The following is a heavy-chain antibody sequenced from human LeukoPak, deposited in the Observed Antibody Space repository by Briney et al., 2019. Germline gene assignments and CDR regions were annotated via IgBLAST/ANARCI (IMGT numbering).Heavy chain of an antibody. CDR1: GFTFSSNW. V-gene: IGHV3-74*01. CDR2: INYDGTSI. Sequence: PGGSLRLSCTASGFTFSSNWMHWVRQVPGKGPVWVSRINYDGTSISYAESVKGRFTTSRDNAKNTLYLQMNSLRAEDTAVYHCARSLSDSWFYFASWGQGTLVTVSS. CDR3: ARSLSDSWFYFAS. D-gene: IGHD6-13*01. J-gene: IGHJ4*02.